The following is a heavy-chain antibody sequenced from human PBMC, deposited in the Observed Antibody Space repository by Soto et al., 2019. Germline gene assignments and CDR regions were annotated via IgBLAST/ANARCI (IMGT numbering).Heavy chain of an antibody. V-gene: IGHV3-74*03. CDR1: GFTFSGSW. CDR3: ATAGTGTVTY. Sequence: EVQLVESGGGLVQPGGSLRLSCAASGFTFSGSWMHWVRQAPGKGLVWVSRISSDGSSTTYADSVKGRFTISRDNAKNMLYLQMNSLRAEDTAVYYCATAGTGTVTYWGQGTLATVSS. D-gene: IGHD1-1*01. J-gene: IGHJ4*02. CDR2: ISSDGSST.